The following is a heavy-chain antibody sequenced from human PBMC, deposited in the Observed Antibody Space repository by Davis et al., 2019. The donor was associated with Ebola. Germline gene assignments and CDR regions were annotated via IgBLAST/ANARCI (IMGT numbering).Heavy chain of an antibody. CDR2: ISSSGSTI. D-gene: IGHD6-13*01. Sequence: GGSLRLSCAASGFTFSDYYMSWIRQAPGKGLEWVSYISSSGSTIYYADSVKGRFTISRDNAKNSLYLQMTSLRAEDTAVYYCARDLAARSSSWFDYWGQGTLVTVSS. J-gene: IGHJ4*02. CDR1: GFTFSDYY. V-gene: IGHV3-11*04. CDR3: ARDLAARSSSWFDY.